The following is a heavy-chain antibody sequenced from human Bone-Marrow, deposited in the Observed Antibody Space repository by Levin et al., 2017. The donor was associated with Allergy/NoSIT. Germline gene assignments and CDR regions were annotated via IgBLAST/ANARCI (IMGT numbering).Heavy chain of an antibody. D-gene: IGHD1-1*01. CDR3: TRVKALEYNKYADVLDI. CDR1: GFTFSNHH. V-gene: IGHV3-72*01. CDR2: ARNKANTYTV. Sequence: PGGSLRLSCAASGFTFSNHHMDWVRQAPGKGLEWVGRARNKANTYTVQYAASVKGRFIISRDDSNNSLYLQMNSLKTEDTAVYYCTRVKALEYNKYADVLDIWGQGTKVAVSS. J-gene: IGHJ3*02.